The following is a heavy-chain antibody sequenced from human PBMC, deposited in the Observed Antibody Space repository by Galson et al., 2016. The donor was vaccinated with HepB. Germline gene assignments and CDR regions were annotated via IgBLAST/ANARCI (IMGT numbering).Heavy chain of an antibody. CDR3: ARPRGSLTTAWGMDV. CDR2: INSYGSDT. Sequence: SLRLSCAASGFSFSNYWMHWVRQAPGKGLAWVSRINSYGSDTNYADSVKGRFTISRDNAKNALYLQIESLRAEDTAVYYCARPRGSLTTAWGMDVWGQGTTVTVSS. CDR1: GFSFSNYW. D-gene: IGHD4-17*01. V-gene: IGHV3-74*01. J-gene: IGHJ6*02.